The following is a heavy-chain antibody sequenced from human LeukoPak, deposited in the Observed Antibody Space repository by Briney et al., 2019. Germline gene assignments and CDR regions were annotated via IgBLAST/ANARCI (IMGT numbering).Heavy chain of an antibody. Sequence: PGGSLRLSCAASEFTVSSNYMSWVRQAPGKGLEWVSIIYSGGSTYYTDSVRGRFIISRDISKNTLYLQMNSLRAEDTAVYYCARVGDCGGASCYAIDYWGQGTLVTVSS. CDR2: IYSGGST. D-gene: IGHD2-15*01. J-gene: IGHJ4*02. V-gene: IGHV3-66*01. CDR3: ARVGDCGGASCYAIDY. CDR1: EFTVSSNY.